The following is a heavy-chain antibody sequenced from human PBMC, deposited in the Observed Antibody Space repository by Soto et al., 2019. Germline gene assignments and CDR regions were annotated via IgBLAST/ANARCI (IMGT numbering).Heavy chain of an antibody. CDR3: AKDLGIAVAGNYFDY. D-gene: IGHD6-19*01. CDR1: GFTFSSYA. V-gene: IGHV3-23*01. J-gene: IGHJ4*02. Sequence: GGSLRLSCAASGFTFSSYAMSWVRQAPGKGLEWVSAISGSGGSTYYADSVKGRFTISRDNSKNTLYLQMNSLRAEDTAVYYCAKDLGIAVAGNYFDYWGQGTLVTVSS. CDR2: ISGSGGST.